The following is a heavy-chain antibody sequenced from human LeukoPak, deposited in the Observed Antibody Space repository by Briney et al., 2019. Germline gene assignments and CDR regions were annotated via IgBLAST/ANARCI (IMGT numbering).Heavy chain of an antibody. CDR1: GFTFDDYA. V-gene: IGHV3-9*01. J-gene: IGHJ4*02. Sequence: GGSLRLSCAVSGFTFDDYAMHWVRQVPGKGLEWVSGINWNSDSIVYADSVKGRFTTSRDNAKNSLYLQMNSLRAEDTAFYYCAINGGGDSGYGNFDYWGQGTLVTVSS. CDR2: INWNSDSI. CDR3: AINGGGDSGYGNFDY. D-gene: IGHD5-12*01.